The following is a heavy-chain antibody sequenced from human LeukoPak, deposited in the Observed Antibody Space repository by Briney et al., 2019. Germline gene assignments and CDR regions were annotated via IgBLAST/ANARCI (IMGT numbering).Heavy chain of an antibody. J-gene: IGHJ4*02. CDR1: GFTFINAW. D-gene: IGHD2-8*01. CDR3: TTGGAMVDY. V-gene: IGHV3-15*01. Sequence: GGSLTLSCAASGFTFINAWMSGVRQAPGKGLEWVGRIKSKAEGGTTDYAAPVKGRFTLSRDDSKNTLYLQMNSLKTEDTAVYYCTTGGAMVDYWGQGTLVTVSS. CDR2: IKSKAEGGTT.